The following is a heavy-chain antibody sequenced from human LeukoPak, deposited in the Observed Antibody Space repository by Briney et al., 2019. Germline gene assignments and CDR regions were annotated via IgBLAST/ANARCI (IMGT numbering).Heavy chain of an antibody. CDR3: AKFRYHSNDNNYLDFNY. Sequence: PGGSLRLSCAASGFTFSTYAMNWVRQAPPKELEWVSSISGSGGHTYFADSVKGRFTISRDNSKNTLDLQMNSLKVEDTAVYYCAKFRYHSNDNNYLDFNYWGQGTLVTVSS. CDR2: ISGSGGHT. V-gene: IGHV3-23*01. J-gene: IGHJ4*02. CDR1: GFTFSTYA. D-gene: IGHD3-22*01.